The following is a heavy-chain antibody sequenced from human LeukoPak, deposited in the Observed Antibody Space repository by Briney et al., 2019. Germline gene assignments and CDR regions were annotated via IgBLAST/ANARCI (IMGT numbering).Heavy chain of an antibody. CDR2: IYYSGST. Sequence: SETLSLTCTVSGGSISSSSYYWGWIRQPPGKGLEWIGSIYYSGSTYYNPSLKSRVTISVDTSKNQFSLKLSSVTAADTAVYYCARVNNRYPDYWGQGTLVTDSS. V-gene: IGHV4-39*07. CDR1: GGSISSSSYY. J-gene: IGHJ4*02. D-gene: IGHD1-1*01. CDR3: ARVNNRYPDY.